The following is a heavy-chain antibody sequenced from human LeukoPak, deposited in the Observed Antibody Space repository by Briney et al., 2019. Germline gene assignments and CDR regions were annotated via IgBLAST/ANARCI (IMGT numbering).Heavy chain of an antibody. V-gene: IGHV1-46*01. CDR3: VRLAAAGIDY. J-gene: IGHJ4*02. CDR1: GYTFTGYY. Sequence: ASVKVSCKASGYTFTGYYMHWVRQAPGQGLEWMGIINPSGGSTSYAQKFQGRVTMTRDMSTSTVYMELSSPRSEDTAVYYCVRLAAAGIDYWGQGTLVTVSS. CDR2: INPSGGST. D-gene: IGHD6-13*01.